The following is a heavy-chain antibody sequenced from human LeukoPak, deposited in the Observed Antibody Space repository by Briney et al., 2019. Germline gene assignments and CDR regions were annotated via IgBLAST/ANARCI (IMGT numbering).Heavy chain of an antibody. CDR1: GFTFSGSA. CDR3: TRARLGYDTSRSHYYYYYMDV. CDR2: IRSKANSYAT. D-gene: IGHD3-9*01. J-gene: IGHJ6*03. V-gene: IGHV3-73*01. Sequence: PGGSLRLSCAASGFTFSGSAMHWVRQASGKGLEWVGRIRSKANSYATAYAASVKGRFTISRDDSKNTAYLQMNSLKTEDTAVYYCTRARLGYDTSRSHYYYYYMDVWGKGTTVTISS.